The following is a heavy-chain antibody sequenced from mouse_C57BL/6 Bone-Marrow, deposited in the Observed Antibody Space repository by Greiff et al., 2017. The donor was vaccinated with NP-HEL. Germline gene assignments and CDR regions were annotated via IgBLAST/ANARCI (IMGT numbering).Heavy chain of an antibody. D-gene: IGHD2-1*01. CDR3: TTSLLYYGNPWYFDV. CDR2: IDPENGDT. J-gene: IGHJ1*03. V-gene: IGHV14-4*01. CDR1: GFNIKDDY. Sequence: DVKLQESGAELVRPGASVKLSCTASGFNIKDDYMHWVKQSPEQGLEWIGWIDPENGDTEYASKFQGKATITADTSSNTAYLQLSSLTSEDTAVYYCTTSLLYYGNPWYFDVWGTGTTVTVSS.